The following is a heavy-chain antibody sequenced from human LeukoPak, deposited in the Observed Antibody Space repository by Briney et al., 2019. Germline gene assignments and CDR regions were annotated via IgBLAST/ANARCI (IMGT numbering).Heavy chain of an antibody. CDR3: ARENKYYYDSSGYYNPGHLMDV. CDR2: IKRDGSEK. D-gene: IGHD3-22*01. J-gene: IGHJ6*02. CDR1: GFTFSSYW. V-gene: IGHV3-7*03. Sequence: GGSLRLSCAASGFTFSSYWMSWVRQAPGKGLEWVANIKRDGSEKYYVDSVKGRFTISRDNAKNSLYLQMNSLRAEDTAVYYCARENKYYYDSSGYYNPGHLMDVWGQGTTVTVSS.